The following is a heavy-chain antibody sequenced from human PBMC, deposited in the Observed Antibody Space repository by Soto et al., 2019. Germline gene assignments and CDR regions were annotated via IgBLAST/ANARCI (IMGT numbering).Heavy chain of an antibody. CDR3: AKSQQWGLPLSGGLDV. V-gene: IGHV3-23*01. Sequence: EVQLLESGGGSVQSGGSLRLSCGASGFTFSTYAMSWVCQAPGKGLEWVSAVVGGGRSTYYADSVKGRFTISRDNSNNKLYLQMNNLRADDTAVYYCAKSQQWGLPLSGGLDVWGRGTTVTVSS. D-gene: IGHD6-19*01. CDR2: VVGGGRST. J-gene: IGHJ6*02. CDR1: GFTFSTYA.